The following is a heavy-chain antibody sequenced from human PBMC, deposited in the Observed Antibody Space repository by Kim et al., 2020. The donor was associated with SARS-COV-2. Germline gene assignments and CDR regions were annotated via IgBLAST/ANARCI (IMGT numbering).Heavy chain of an antibody. V-gene: IGHV4-34*01. Sequence: SETLSLTCAVYGGSFSGYSWSWIRQSPGKGLEWIGEINHSGSPNHNPSLKSRVTISRDTSKSQLSLSLSSVTAADTAVYYCAGVVVLPGLLRPNEAYYYGMDVWGRGTAVTVSS. D-gene: IGHD2-21*01. CDR3: AGVVVLPGLLRPNEAYYYGMDV. J-gene: IGHJ6*02. CDR2: INHSGSP. CDR1: GGSFSGYS.